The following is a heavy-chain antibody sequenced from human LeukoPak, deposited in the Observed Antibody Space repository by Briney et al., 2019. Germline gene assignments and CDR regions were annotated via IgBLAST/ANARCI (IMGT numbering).Heavy chain of an antibody. J-gene: IGHJ4*02. Sequence: SGGSLRLSCAASGFTLSSYAMSWVRQAPGKGLEWVSAISGSGGSTYYADSVKGRFTISRDNSKNTLYLQMNSLRAEDTAVYYCAKDNVKDYYDSSGHFDYWGQGTLVTVSS. CDR3: AKDNVKDYYDSSGHFDY. CDR2: ISGSGGST. V-gene: IGHV3-23*01. CDR1: GFTLSSYA. D-gene: IGHD3-22*01.